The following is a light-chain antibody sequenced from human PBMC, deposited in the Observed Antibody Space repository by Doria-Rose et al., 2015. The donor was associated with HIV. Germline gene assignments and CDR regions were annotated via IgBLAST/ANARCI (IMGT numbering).Light chain of an antibody. Sequence: YLPWFPPEPGTAPKLLIYAASLLQSGVPSRFSGSGSGTDFTLTISGLQPGDFATYYCQQTYSSPPWTFGQGTKVEMK. CDR2: AAS. J-gene: IGKJ1*01. V-gene: IGKV1-39*01. CDR1: Y. CDR3: QQTYSSPPWT.